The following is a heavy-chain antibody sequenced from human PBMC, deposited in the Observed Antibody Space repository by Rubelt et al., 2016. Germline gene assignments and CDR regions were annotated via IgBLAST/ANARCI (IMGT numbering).Heavy chain of an antibody. CDR3: ARGGDAYVNYYYYGMDV. D-gene: IGHD3-10*02. J-gene: IGHJ6*02. CDR1: GYTFTSYY. Sequence: QVQLVQSGAEVKKPGASVKVSCKASGYTFTSYYMHWVRQAPGQGLEWMGIINPNGGSTSYAQKFQGRVTMTRDTSPGTVHMGGRCLRSEDTAVCYCARGGDAYVNYYYYGMDVWGRGTTVTVSS. V-gene: IGHV1-46*01. CDR2: INPNGGST.